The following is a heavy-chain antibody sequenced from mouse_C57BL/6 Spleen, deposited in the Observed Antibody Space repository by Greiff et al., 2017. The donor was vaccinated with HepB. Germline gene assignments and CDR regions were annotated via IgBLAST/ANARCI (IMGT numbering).Heavy chain of an antibody. J-gene: IGHJ4*01. CDR1: GYSITSGYY. CDR2: ISYDGSN. Sequence: EVKLMESGPGLVKPSQSLSLTCSVTGYSITSGYYWNWIRQFPGNKLEWMGYISYDGSNNYNPSLKNRISITRDTSKNQFFLKLNSVTTEDTATYYCAKEEIHDYYYAMDYWGQGTSVTVSS. V-gene: IGHV3-6*01. D-gene: IGHD2-4*01. CDR3: AKEEIHDYYYAMDY.